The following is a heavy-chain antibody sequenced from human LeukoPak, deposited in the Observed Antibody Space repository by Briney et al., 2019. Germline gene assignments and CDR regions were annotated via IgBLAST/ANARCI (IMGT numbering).Heavy chain of an antibody. CDR3: ARDRAVAGLFDP. CDR2: IKEDGSEK. CDR1: GFTFSSYW. V-gene: IGHV3-7*01. D-gene: IGHD6-19*01. J-gene: IGHJ5*02. Sequence: TGGSLRLSCAASGFTFSSYWMSWVRQAPGKGLEWVANIKEDGSEKDYVDSVKGRFIISRDNVKNSLYLQMNSLRPEDTAMYYCARDRAVAGLFDPWGQGTLVTVSS.